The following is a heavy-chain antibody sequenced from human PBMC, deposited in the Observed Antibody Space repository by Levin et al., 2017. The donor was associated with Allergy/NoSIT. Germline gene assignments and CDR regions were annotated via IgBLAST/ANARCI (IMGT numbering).Heavy chain of an antibody. CDR3: ARDRTIGMAHLPLLDY. V-gene: IGHV3-21*01. CDR1: GFTFSSYS. J-gene: IGHJ4*02. Sequence: LSLTCAASGFTFSSYSMNWVRQAPGKGLEWVSSISSSSSYIYYADSVKGRFTISRDNAKNSLYLQMNSLRAEDTAVYYCARDRTIGMAHLPLLDYWGQGTLVTVSS. D-gene: IGHD1-1*01. CDR2: ISSSSSYI.